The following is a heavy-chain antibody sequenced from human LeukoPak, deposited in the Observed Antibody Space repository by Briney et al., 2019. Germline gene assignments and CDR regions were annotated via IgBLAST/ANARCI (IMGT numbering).Heavy chain of an antibody. J-gene: IGHJ4*02. V-gene: IGHV4-4*07. D-gene: IGHD3-10*01. CDR1: GGSISNYY. Sequence: SETLSLTCTVSGGSISNYYWSWVRQPAGKGLEWIGRIYISGSTNYNPSLKSRVTISVDKSRNQFSLKLSSVTAADTAVYYCARFHGSGFYLDYWGQGTLVTVSS. CDR3: ARFHGSGFYLDY. CDR2: IYISGST.